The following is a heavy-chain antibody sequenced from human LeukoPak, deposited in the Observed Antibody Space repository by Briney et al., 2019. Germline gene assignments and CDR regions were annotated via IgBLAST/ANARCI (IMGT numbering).Heavy chain of an antibody. CDR1: GGTFSSYA. Sequence: ASVKVSCKASGGTFSSYAISWVRQAPGQGLEWMGGIIPIFGTANYAQKFQGRVTITADESTSTAYMELSSLGSEDTAVYYCATGFDQLPNPYYYGMDVWGQGTTVTVSS. CDR3: ATGFDQLPNPYYYGMDV. D-gene: IGHD2-2*01. CDR2: IIPIFGTA. V-gene: IGHV1-69*13. J-gene: IGHJ6*02.